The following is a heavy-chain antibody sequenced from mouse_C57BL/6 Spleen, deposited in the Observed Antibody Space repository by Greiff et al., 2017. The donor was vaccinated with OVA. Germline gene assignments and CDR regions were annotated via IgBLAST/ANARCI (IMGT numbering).Heavy chain of an antibody. V-gene: IGHV1-55*01. CDR3: ARYLDWYFDV. D-gene: IGHD5-1*01. CDR1: GYTFTSYW. J-gene: IGHJ1*03. Sequence: QVQLQQPGAELVKPGASVKMSCTASGYTFTSYWITWVKQRPGQGLEWIGDIYPGSGSTNYNEKFKSKATLTVATSSSTAYRQISSLTAEDAAVYYCARYLDWYFDVWGTGTTVTVSS. CDR2: IYPGSGST.